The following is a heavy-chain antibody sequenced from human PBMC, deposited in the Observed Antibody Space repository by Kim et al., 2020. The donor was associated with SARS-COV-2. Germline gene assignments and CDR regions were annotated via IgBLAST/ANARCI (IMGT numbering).Heavy chain of an antibody. CDR1: GFTFSSYG. D-gene: IGHD1-7*01. V-gene: IGHV3-33*06. CDR3: AKDGREGITGTTCYFDY. J-gene: IGHJ4*02. Sequence: GGSLRLSCAASGFTFSSYGMHWVRQAPGKGLEWVAVIWYDGSNKYYADSVKGRFTISRDNSKNTLYLQMNSLRAEDTAVYYCAKDGREGITGTTCYFDYWGQGTLVTVSS. CDR2: IWYDGSNK.